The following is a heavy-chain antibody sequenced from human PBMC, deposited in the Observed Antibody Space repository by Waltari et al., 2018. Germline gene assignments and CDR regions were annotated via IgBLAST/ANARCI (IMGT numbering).Heavy chain of an antibody. D-gene: IGHD3-22*01. J-gene: IGHJ4*02. CDR1: GFTFSSYP. CDR3: ARDTADWDYCDSSGFDY. V-gene: IGHV3-30*01. CDR2: ISYDGSNK. Sequence: QVQLVDSGGGVVQPGKSLRLSCAASGFTFSSYPMHWVRQAPGKGLEWVALISYDGSNKYYADSVKGRFTISRDNSKNTLYLQMNSLRAEDTAVYYCARDTADWDYCDSSGFDYWGQGTLVTVSS.